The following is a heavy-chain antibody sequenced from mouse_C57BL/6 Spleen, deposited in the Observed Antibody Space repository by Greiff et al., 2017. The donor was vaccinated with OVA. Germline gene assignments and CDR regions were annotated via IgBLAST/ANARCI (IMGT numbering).Heavy chain of an antibody. CDR3: TSYDGYFDV. Sequence: VQLQQSGAELVRPGASVKLSCTASGFNIKDDYMHWVKQRPEQGLEWIGWIDPENGDTEYASKFQGKATITADTSSNTAYLQLSSLTSEDTAVYYCTSYDGYFDVWGTGTTVTVSS. J-gene: IGHJ1*03. D-gene: IGHD2-3*01. V-gene: IGHV14-4*01. CDR1: GFNIKDDY. CDR2: IDPENGDT.